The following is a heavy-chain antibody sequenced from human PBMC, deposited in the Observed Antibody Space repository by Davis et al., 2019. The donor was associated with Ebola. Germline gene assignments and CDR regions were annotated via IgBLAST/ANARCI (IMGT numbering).Heavy chain of an antibody. CDR1: GGSVRSGSYR. D-gene: IGHD5-24*01. J-gene: IGHJ4*02. CDR2: IYYSGST. V-gene: IGHV4-61*01. CDR3: ARDRRDGYNYHFDY. Sequence: SETLSLTCTVSGGSVRSGSYRWSWIRQSPRKGLEWIGYIYYSGSTNYNPSLKSRVTISLDTSKNQFSLKLTSVTAADTAVYYCARDRRDGYNYHFDYWGQGTLVTVSS.